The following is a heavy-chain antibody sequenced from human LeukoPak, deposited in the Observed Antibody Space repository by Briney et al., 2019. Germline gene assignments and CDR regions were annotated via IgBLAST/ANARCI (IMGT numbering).Heavy chain of an antibody. D-gene: IGHD3-22*01. J-gene: IGHJ4*02. CDR1: GFTFSDYY. CDR2: ISSSGSFI. Sequence: GGSLRLTCAASGFTFSDYYMSWIRQAPGKGLEWVSYISSSGSFIYYADSVKGRFTISRDNAKNSLYLHMNSLRAEDTALYYCAREPYYDSSGYSPDYWGQGTLVTVSS. CDR3: AREPYYDSSGYSPDY. V-gene: IGHV3-11*04.